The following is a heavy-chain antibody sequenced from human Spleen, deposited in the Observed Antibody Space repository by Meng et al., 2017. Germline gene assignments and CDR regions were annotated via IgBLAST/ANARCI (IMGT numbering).Heavy chain of an antibody. CDR1: GGSLTGNY. V-gene: IGHV4-34*01. J-gene: IGHJ4*02. CDR2: FNDRGVT. D-gene: IGHD4-11*01. CDR3: ARGPTTMAHDFDY. Sequence: SETLSLTCAVSGGSLTGNYWTWIRQPPGKGLEWIGEFNDRGVTTYNPSLESRVTISVDTSKNHFSLRLSSVTAADSAVYYCARGPTTMAHDFDYWGQGTLVTVSS.